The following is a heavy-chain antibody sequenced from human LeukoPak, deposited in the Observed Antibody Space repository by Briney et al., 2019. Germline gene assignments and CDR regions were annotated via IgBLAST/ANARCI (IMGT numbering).Heavy chain of an antibody. Sequence: PGGSLRLSCAASGFTFSSYGMHWVRQAPGKGLEWVAFVRYDGINKYYADSVKGRFTISRDNSKNTLYLQMNSLRAEDTAVYYCAKDQSGKWFGEFSSWGQGTLVTVSS. D-gene: IGHD3-10*01. J-gene: IGHJ5*02. V-gene: IGHV3-30*02. CDR2: VRYDGINK. CDR1: GFTFSSYG. CDR3: AKDQSGKWFGEFSS.